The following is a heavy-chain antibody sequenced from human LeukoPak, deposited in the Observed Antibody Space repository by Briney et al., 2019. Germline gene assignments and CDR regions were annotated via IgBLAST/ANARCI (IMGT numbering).Heavy chain of an antibody. J-gene: IGHJ4*02. Sequence: PGGSLRLSCAASGFTFSNYGLNWVRQAPGKGLEWVSHISSSGSAKYYADSVKGRFTISRDNAKNSLYLQMNSLRAEDTAVYYCARGAYYYEDWGQGTLVTVSS. CDR1: GFTFSNYG. CDR3: ARGAYYYED. V-gene: IGHV3-48*01. D-gene: IGHD3-22*01. CDR2: ISSSGSAK.